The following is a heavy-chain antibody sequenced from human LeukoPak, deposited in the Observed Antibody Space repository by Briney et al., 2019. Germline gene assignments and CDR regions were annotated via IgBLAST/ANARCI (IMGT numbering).Heavy chain of an antibody. D-gene: IGHD3-3*01. CDR2: INHSGST. CDR3: ATTYYDVWCGYRDYYMDV. CDR1: GGSFSGYY. Sequence: PSETLSLTCAFYGGSFSGYYWSWIRQPPGKGLEWIGEINHSGSTNYNPSLKSRVTISVDTSKNQFSLKLSSVTAADTAVYYCATTYYDVWCGYRDYYMDVWGKGTTVTVSS. V-gene: IGHV4-34*01. J-gene: IGHJ6*03.